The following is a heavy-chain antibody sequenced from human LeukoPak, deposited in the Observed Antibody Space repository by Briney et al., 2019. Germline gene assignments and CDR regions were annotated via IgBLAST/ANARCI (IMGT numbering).Heavy chain of an antibody. D-gene: IGHD1-26*01. V-gene: IGHV1-2*02. CDR2: INPNSGGT. CDR3: ARVGEGTVYYFDY. CDR1: GYSFTGYY. J-gene: IGHJ4*02. Sequence: GASVKVSCKASGYSFTGYYMHWVRQAPGQGLEWMGWINPNSGGTNYAQKFQGRVTMTRDTSISTAYMELSRLRSDDTAVYYCARVGEGTVYYFDYWGQGTLVTVSS.